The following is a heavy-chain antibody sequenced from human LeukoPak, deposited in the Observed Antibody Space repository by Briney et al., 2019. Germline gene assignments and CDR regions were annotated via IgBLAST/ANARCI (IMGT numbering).Heavy chain of an antibody. J-gene: IGHJ4*02. CDR3: ARDPDFWSGYYNFDY. CDR2: IYTSGST. Sequence: SETLSLTCTVSGGSISSYYWSWIRQPAGKGLEWIGRIYTSGSTNYNPSLKSRVTMSVDTSKNQFSLKVSSVTAADTAVYYCARDPDFWSGYYNFDYWGQGTLVTVSS. V-gene: IGHV4-4*07. CDR1: GGSISSYY. D-gene: IGHD3-3*01.